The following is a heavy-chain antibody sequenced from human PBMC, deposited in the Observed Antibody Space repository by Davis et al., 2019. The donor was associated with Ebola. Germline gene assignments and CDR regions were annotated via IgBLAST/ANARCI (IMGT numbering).Heavy chain of an antibody. CDR3: ARGRGAAAAQNWFDP. V-gene: IGHV5-51*01. CDR1: GYSFTNYW. D-gene: IGHD6-13*01. CDR2: IYPDDSDT. Sequence: GESLKISCKASGYSFTNYWIGWVRQMPGKGLESMGFIYPDDSDTRYSPSFQGQVTISADRSISTAYLQWSSLKASDTAMYYCARGRGAAAAQNWFDPWGQGTLVTVSS. J-gene: IGHJ5*02.